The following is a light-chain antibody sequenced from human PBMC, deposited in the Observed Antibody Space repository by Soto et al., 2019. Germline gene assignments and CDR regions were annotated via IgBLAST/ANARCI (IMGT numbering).Light chain of an antibody. CDR2: DAS. CDR1: QDISNY. Sequence: DIQMTQSPSSLSASVGDRVTITCQARQDISNYLNLYQQKPGKAPKLLIYDASNLEKVVPSSFSGSGSGTDFTFAISSLQPEDIPTYYCQQYDNLPYTFGQGTKLEIK. CDR3: QQYDNLPYT. J-gene: IGKJ2*01. V-gene: IGKV1-33*01.